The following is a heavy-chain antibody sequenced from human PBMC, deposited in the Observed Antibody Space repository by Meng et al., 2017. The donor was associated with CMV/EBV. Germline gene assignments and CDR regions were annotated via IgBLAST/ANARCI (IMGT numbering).Heavy chain of an antibody. J-gene: IGHJ2*01. CDR3: ARPKTGRYWYFDL. D-gene: IGHD7-27*01. V-gene: IGHV4-61*01. Sequence: TVSGGSVSSGSYYWSWIRQPPGKGLEWIGYIYYSGSTNYNPSLKSRVTISVDTSKNQFSLKLSSVTAADTAVYYCARPKTGRYWYFDLWGRGTLVTVSS. CDR1: GGSVSSGSYY. CDR2: IYYSGST.